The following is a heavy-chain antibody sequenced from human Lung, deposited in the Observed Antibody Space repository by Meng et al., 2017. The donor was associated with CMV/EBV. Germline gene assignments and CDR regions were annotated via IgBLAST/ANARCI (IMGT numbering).Heavy chain of an antibody. J-gene: IGHJ6*01. CDR1: GGTFSSYA. CDR3: SREGMFRGFGLEISPHYYYYGMDV. D-gene: IGHD3-10*01. V-gene: IGHV1-69*10. Sequence: SVKVSCKASGGTFSSYAISWVRQAPGQGLEWMGGIIPILGIAIYAQKFQGRVTITADKSTSTAYMELSSLRSEDTAVYYCSREGMFRGFGLEISPHYYYYGMDVWGQGXTVTVSS. CDR2: IIPILGIA.